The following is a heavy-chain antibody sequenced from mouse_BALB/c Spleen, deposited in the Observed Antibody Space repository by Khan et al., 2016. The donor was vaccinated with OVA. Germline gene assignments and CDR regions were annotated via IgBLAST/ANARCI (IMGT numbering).Heavy chain of an antibody. CDR2: IWGGGGT. CDR1: GFSLSRYN. V-gene: IGHV2-6-4*01. D-gene: IGHD2-14*01. J-gene: IGHJ4*01. CDR3: ARAYYRYDGYYAMDY. Sequence: VELVESGPGLVAPSQSLSITCTVSGFSLSRYNIHWVRQPPGKGLEWLGMIWGGGGTDYNSTLKSRLSISKDNSKRQVFLKMNSLQTDDTARYYCARAYYRYDGYYAMDYWGQGTSVTVSS.